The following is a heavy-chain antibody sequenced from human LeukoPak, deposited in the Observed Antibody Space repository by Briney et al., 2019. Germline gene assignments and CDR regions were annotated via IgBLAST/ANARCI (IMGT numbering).Heavy chain of an antibody. CDR2: ISWNSDSI. CDR1: GFTFDDYA. J-gene: IGHJ4*02. V-gene: IGHV3-9*01. Sequence: PGRSLRLSCAASGFTFDDYAMHWVRQAPGKGLEWVSGISWNSDSIGYADSVKGRFTISRDNAKNSLYLQMNSLRAEDTALYYCAKGRSGSYLDYWGQGTLVTVSS. CDR3: AKGRSGSYLDY. D-gene: IGHD3-10*01.